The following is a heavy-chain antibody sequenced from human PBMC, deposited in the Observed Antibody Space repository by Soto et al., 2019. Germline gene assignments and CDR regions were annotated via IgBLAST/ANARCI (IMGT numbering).Heavy chain of an antibody. CDR1: GFTFSDYY. J-gene: IGHJ4*02. V-gene: IGHV3-11*06. CDR3: ARSGDNYNRLDY. CDR2: SSNSVTFS. Sequence: PWGSLRLSCEGSGFTFSDYYISWIRQAPGKGLEWSSYSSNSVTFSRYADSVKGRFSISRDNTKNLLYLQMNSLRAEDTAVYYCARSGDNYNRLDYWGQGTPVTVSS. D-gene: IGHD1-1*01.